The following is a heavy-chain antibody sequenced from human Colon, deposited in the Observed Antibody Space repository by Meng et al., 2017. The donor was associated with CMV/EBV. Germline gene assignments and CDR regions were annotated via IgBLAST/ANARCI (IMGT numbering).Heavy chain of an antibody. J-gene: IGHJ4*02. V-gene: IGHV3-11*04. CDR3: ASGSDSSSWYHFDY. CDR1: GFTFSDYY. Sequence: GESLKISCAASGFTFSDYYMSWIRQAPGKGLEWVSYISSSGSTIYYADSVKGRFTISRDNAKNSLYLQMNSLRAEDTAVYYCASGSDSSSWYHFDYWGQGTLVTVSS. D-gene: IGHD6-13*01. CDR2: ISSSGSTI.